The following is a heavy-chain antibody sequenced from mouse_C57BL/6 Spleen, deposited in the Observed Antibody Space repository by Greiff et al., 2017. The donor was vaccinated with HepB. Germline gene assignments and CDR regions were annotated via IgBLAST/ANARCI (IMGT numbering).Heavy chain of an antibody. Sequence: VQLVESGAELARPGASVKLSCKASGYTFTSYGISWVKQRTGQGLEWIGEIYPRSGNTYYNEKFKGKATLTADKSSSTAYMELRSLTSEDSAVYFCARNGDGYYGDYWGQGTTLTVSS. V-gene: IGHV1-81*01. CDR1: GYTFTSYG. D-gene: IGHD2-3*01. CDR2: IYPRSGNT. CDR3: ARNGDGYYGDY. J-gene: IGHJ2*01.